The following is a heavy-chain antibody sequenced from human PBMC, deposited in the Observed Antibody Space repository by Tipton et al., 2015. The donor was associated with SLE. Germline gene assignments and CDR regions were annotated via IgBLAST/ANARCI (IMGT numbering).Heavy chain of an antibody. V-gene: IGHV4-31*03. CDR2: ISNSGST. Sequence: TLSLTCTVSGGSISSGGYYWSWIRQHPGKGLEWIGYISNSGSTYYTPSLKSRITISVDTSKNQFSLKLGSVTAADTAVYYCARDSPGQYAILGDAFDIWGQGTMVTVSS. CDR3: ARDSPGQYAILGDAFDI. J-gene: IGHJ3*02. D-gene: IGHD2-8*01. CDR1: GGSISSGGYY.